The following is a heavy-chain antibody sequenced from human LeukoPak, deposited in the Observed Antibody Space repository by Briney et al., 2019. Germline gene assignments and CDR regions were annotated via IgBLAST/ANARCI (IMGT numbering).Heavy chain of an antibody. CDR2: SNPNSGGT. Sequence: GASVTVSCKASGYTFTGYYMDWVRQAPGQGLEWMGWSNPNSGGTNYAQKVQGGVSITRDTSIRTAYMELRRLRYEETAVYYCARAGKLMITMVRGALASRDAFHIWGQGTMVTVSS. CDR3: ARAGKLMITMVRGALASRDAFHI. V-gene: IGHV1-2*02. J-gene: IGHJ3*02. D-gene: IGHD3-10*01. CDR1: GYTFTGYY.